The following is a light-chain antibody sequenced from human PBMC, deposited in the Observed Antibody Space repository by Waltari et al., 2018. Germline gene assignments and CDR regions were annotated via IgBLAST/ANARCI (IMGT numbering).Light chain of an antibody. CDR1: RNNVGNQG. CDR2: RNN. V-gene: IGLV10-54*04. CDR3: SAWDSDLTVYV. J-gene: IGLJ1*01. Sequence: QAGLTQPPSVSKGLRQTATLSCTGNRNNVGNQGAAWLQQHQGQPPKLLSYRNNNRPSGISDRFSASRSGNTAFLTISGIQPEDEADYYCSAWDSDLTVYVFGTGTKVTVL.